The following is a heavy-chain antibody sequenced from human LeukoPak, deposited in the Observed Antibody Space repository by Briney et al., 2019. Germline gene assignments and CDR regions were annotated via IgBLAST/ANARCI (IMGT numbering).Heavy chain of an antibody. J-gene: IGHJ4*02. D-gene: IGHD1-26*01. CDR3: ARGRGLVGSTTDPWYFDY. Sequence: GGSLRLSCAASGFTFSSYGMEWVRQAPGKGLEWVAVISYDGSDKNYADSVKGRFTISRDNSKNTLYLQMNSLRPEDTAVFYCARGRGLVGSTTDPWYFDYWGQGTLVTVSS. CDR1: GFTFSSYG. CDR2: ISYDGSDK. V-gene: IGHV3-30*03.